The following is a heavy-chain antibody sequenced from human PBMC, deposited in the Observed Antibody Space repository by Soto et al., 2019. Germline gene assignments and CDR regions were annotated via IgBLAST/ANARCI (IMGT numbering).Heavy chain of an antibody. Sequence: SLRLSCAASGFTFSSYAMSWVRQAPGKGLEWVSAISGSGGSTYYADSVKGRFTSSRDNSKNTLYLQMNSLRAEDTAVYYCAKLPHSPSSTSKQKYYYYYGMDVWGQGTTVTVSS. D-gene: IGHD2-2*01. CDR3: AKLPHSPSSTSKQKYYYYYGMDV. J-gene: IGHJ6*02. CDR2: ISGSGGST. V-gene: IGHV3-23*01. CDR1: GFTFSSYA.